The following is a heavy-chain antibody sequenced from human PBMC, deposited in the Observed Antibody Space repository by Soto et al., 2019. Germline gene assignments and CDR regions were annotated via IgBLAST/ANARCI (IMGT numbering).Heavy chain of an antibody. CDR2: ISAYNGNT. Sequence: ASVKVSCKASGYTFTSYGISWVRQAPGQGLEWMGWISAYNGNTNYAQKLQGRVTMTTDTSTSTAYMELRSLRSDDTAVYYCARDISTYFFDSSGYFPDAFAICGQGTLVP. CDR1: GYTFTSYG. D-gene: IGHD3-22*01. CDR3: ARDISTYFFDSSGYFPDAFAI. J-gene: IGHJ3*02. V-gene: IGHV1-18*01.